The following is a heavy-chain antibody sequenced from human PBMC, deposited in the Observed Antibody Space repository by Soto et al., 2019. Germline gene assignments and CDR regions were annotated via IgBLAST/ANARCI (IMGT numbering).Heavy chain of an antibody. J-gene: IGHJ4*02. CDR2: IDYSGST. V-gene: IGHV4-59*11. D-gene: IGHD5-18*01. Sequence: SETLCVTWTVSVVSISVHDLSWIRPSPGKGIEWIGNIDYSGSTNYNPSLKSRVTISLYTSNKQFSLKLRSVTGADTAVYYCASMRTYGYWYFDYWGQGTLVTVSS. CDR3: ASMRTYGYWYFDY. CDR1: VVSISVHD.